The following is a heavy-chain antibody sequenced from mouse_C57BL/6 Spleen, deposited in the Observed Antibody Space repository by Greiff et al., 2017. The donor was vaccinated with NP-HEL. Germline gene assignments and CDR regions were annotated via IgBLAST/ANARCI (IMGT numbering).Heavy chain of an antibody. CDR3: ARNYGSSYFFAY. CDR2: IHPNSGST. V-gene: IGHV1-64*01. J-gene: IGHJ3*01. CDR1: GYTFTSYW. D-gene: IGHD1-1*01. Sequence: QVQLQQPGAELVKPGASVKLSCKASGYTFTSYWMHWVKQRPGQGLEWIGMIHPNSGSTNYNEKFKSKATLTVDKSSSTAYMQLSSLTSEDSAVYYCARNYGSSYFFAYWGQGILVTVSA.